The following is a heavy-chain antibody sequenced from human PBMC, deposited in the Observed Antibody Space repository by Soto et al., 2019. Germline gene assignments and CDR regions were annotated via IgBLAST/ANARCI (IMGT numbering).Heavy chain of an antibody. CDR1: GGSFSGYY. CDR3: ARGALRFSSAPGRVRFDP. CDR2: INHSGST. V-gene: IGHV4-34*01. Sequence: PSETLSLTCAVYGGSFSGYYWSWIRQPPGKGLEWIGEINHSGSTNYNPSLKSRVTISVDTSKNQFSLKLSSVTAADTAVYYCARGALRFSSAPGRVRFDPSGQGTLVTVSS. J-gene: IGHJ5*02. D-gene: IGHD3-3*01.